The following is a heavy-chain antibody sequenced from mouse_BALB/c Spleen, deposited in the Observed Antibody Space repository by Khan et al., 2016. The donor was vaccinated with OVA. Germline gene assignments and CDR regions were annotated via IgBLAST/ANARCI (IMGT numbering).Heavy chain of an antibody. CDR3: ARPAYDGYYDY. CDR1: GYTFTDYA. D-gene: IGHD2-3*01. J-gene: IGHJ2*01. V-gene: IGHV1S137*01. Sequence: QVRLQQSGPELVRPGVSVKISCKGSGYTFTDYAMYWVKQSHAKSLEWIGLISTYSGSTNYNQKFKGKVTMTVDKSSSAAYMELARLTSEESAIYYCARPAYDGYYDYWGQGTALTVSS. CDR2: ISTYSGST.